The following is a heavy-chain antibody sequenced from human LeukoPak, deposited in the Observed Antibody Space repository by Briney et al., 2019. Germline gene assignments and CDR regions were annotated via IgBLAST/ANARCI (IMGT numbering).Heavy chain of an antibody. CDR3: VREVGDADSDNWFDP. D-gene: IGHD2-21*02. CDR2: IYYSGST. CDR1: GGSISPYY. Sequence: SETLSLTCTVSGGSISPYYWSWIRQPPGKGLEWIGYIYYSGSTNYNPSLKSRVTISIDTSGNQISLILRSVTAADTAVYYCVREVGDADSDNWFDPWAREPWSPSPQ. V-gene: IGHV4-59*01. J-gene: IGHJ5*02.